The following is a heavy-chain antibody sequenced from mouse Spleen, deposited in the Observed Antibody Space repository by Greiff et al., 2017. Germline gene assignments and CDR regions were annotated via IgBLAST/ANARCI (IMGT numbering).Heavy chain of an antibody. CDR1: GYAFSSYW. J-gene: IGHJ3*01. CDR3: AKGNSGWFAY. CDR2: IYPGDGDT. V-gene: IGHV1-80*01. Sequence: VMLVESGAELVKPGASVKISCKASGYAFSSYWMNWVKQRPGKGLEWIGQIYPGDGDTNYNGKFKGKATLTADKSSSTAYMQLSSLTSEDSAVYFCAKGNSGWFAYWGQGTLVTVSA.